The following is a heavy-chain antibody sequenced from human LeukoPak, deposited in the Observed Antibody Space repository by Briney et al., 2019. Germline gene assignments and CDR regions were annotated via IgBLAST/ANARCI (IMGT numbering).Heavy chain of an antibody. V-gene: IGHV3-21*05. D-gene: IGHD3-10*01. CDR1: GFTFSSYA. CDR2: VTSSGSST. J-gene: IGHJ4*02. Sequence: GGSLRLSCAASGFTFSSYAMSWVRQSPGKGLEWISYVTSSGSSTKYADSVKGRFTISRDNAKNSGALQMNSLRAEDTAVYYCTRERRGSYYAFESWGQGTLVTVSS. CDR3: TRERRGSYYAFES.